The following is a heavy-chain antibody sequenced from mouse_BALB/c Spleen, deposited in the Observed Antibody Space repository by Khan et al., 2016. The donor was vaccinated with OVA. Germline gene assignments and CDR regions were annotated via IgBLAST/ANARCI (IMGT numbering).Heavy chain of an antibody. CDR2: IYPFNGDT. Sequence: IQLVQSGPELVKPGASVKMSCKASGYTFTSYVMHWVKQKPGQGLEWIGYIYPFNGDTLYNEKFKDKATLTSDKSSSTAYMELSSLTSEDSAVYFCAPFGSYYVSIAYWGQGTLVTVAA. J-gene: IGHJ3*01. CDR3: APFGSYYVSIAY. D-gene: IGHD2-12*01. CDR1: GYTFTSYV. V-gene: IGHV1S136*01.